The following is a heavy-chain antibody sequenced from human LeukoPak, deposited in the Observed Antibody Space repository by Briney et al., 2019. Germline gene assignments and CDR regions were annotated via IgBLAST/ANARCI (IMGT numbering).Heavy chain of an antibody. CDR2: INGNGGST. D-gene: IGHD4-23*01. Sequence: GGSLRLSCAASGFTFDNYGMSWVRQVPGKGLEWVSSINGNGGSTAYADSVKGRFTISRDNARNSLYLQMNSLRAEDTALYYCARDGDTVLTRGYYYYMDVWGKGTTVTVSS. CDR1: GFTFDNYG. CDR3: ARDGDTVLTRGYYYYMDV. J-gene: IGHJ6*03. V-gene: IGHV3-20*04.